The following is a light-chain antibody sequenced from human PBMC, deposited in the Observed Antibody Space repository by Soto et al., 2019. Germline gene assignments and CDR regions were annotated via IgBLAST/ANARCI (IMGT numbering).Light chain of an antibody. CDR2: AVS. J-gene: IGLJ1*01. Sequence: QSSLTQPAPLSGSPGQSLPISCSGTSSDIGSYDHVAWYQQFPGKSPKLIIYAVSDRPSGVSDRFSGSKSGISASLTISGLQTEDEADYYCISYTDRQSYLFGTGTKVTVL. CDR1: SSDIGSYDH. CDR3: ISYTDRQSYL. V-gene: IGLV2-14*03.